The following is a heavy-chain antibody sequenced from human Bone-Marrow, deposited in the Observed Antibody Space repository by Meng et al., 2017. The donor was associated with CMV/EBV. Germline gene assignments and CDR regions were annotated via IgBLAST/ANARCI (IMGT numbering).Heavy chain of an antibody. Sequence: SETLSLTCTVAGDSISSGSYYWSWIRQPPGKGLEWIGCVYYSWSTYHNPSLKSRVTISLDTSKNQFPLKLSSVTAADTAVYYCGRTHGGLYFQHWGQGTLVTVSS. CDR2: VYYSWST. CDR1: GDSISSGSYY. V-gene: IGHV4-39*06. J-gene: IGHJ1*01. CDR3: GRTHGGLYFQH.